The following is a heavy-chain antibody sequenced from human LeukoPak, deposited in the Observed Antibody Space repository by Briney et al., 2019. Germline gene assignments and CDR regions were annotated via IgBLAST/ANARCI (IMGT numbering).Heavy chain of an antibody. J-gene: IGHJ4*02. D-gene: IGHD3-10*01. CDR1: GYTFTSYG. CDR3: ARGPYYYGSGSYVDY. CDR2: ISAYNGNT. Sequence: ASVKVSCKASGYTFTSYGISWVRQAPGQGLEWMGWISAYNGNTNYAQKLQGRVTMTTDTSTSTTYMELRSLRSEDTAVYYCARGPYYYGSGSYVDYWGQGTLVTVSS. V-gene: IGHV1-18*04.